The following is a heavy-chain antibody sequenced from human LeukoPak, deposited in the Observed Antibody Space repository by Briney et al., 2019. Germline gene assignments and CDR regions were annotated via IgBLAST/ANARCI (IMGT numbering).Heavy chain of an antibody. D-gene: IGHD5-24*01. CDR3: AKNPKGKQGDGYNLGEYYFDY. CDR2: IWYDGSNK. V-gene: IGHV3-33*06. Sequence: GGSLRLSCAASGFTFSSYGMHWVRQAPGKGLEWVAVIWYDGSNKYYADSVKGRFTISRDNSKNTLYLQMNSLRAEDTAVYYCAKNPKGKQGDGYNLGEYYFDYWGQGTLVTVSS. J-gene: IGHJ4*02. CDR1: GFTFSSYG.